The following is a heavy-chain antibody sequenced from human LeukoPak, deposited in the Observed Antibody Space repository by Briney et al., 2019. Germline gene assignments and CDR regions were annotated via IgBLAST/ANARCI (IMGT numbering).Heavy chain of an antibody. Sequence: ASVKVSCTASEYTFTVYYMHWVRQAPGQGLEWMGRINPNSGGTNYAQKFQGRVTMTRDTSISTAYMELSRLRSDDTAVYYCASYGDDILTGYYIHFDYWGQGTLVTVSS. J-gene: IGHJ4*02. V-gene: IGHV1-2*06. CDR2: INPNSGGT. CDR1: EYTFTVYY. D-gene: IGHD3-9*01. CDR3: ASYGDDILTGYYIHFDY.